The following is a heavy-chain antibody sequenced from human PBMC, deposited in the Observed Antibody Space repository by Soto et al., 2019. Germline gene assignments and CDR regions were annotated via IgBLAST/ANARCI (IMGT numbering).Heavy chain of an antibody. CDR1: GFTFSTYV. J-gene: IGHJ4*02. D-gene: IGHD3-10*01. Sequence: GGSLRLSCAAXGFTFSTYVMHWVRQAPGKGLEWVAVIWNDGTNKYYTDSVKGRFTISRDNSKNTLYLQMNSLRAEDTAVYFCARALTYYIPDYWGQGTLVTVSS. CDR3: ARALTYYIPDY. CDR2: IWNDGTNK. V-gene: IGHV3-33*01.